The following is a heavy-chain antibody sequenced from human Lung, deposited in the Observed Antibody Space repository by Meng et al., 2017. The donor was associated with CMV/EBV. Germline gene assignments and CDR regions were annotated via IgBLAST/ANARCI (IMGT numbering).Heavy chain of an antibody. J-gene: IGHJ4*02. V-gene: IGHV4-59*01. Sequence: SETLSLTCTVSNGSISTYYWSWIRQPPGMGLEWIAFIDYSGSTKYHPSFRSRVTISLDTSKKQFSLRLNSVTAADTAVYYCARLHPEDSGYTYGYEDVRIDSXGQRXLVTVSS. CDR1: NGSISTYY. CDR2: IDYSGST. D-gene: IGHD5-18*01. CDR3: ARLHPEDSGYTYGYEDVRIDS.